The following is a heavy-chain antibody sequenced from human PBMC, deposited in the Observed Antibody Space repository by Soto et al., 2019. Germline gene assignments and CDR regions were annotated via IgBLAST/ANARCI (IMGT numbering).Heavy chain of an antibody. J-gene: IGHJ3*02. CDR3: ARANLWFGDGAFDI. CDR2: INPSGGST. V-gene: IGHV1-46*03. D-gene: IGHD3-10*01. CDR1: GYTFTSYY. Sequence: QVQLVQSGAEVKKPGASVKVSCKGSGYTFTSYYMHWVRQAPGQGLEWMGIINPSGGSTSYAQKFQGRVTMTRDTSTSTVYMELTSLRSDDTAVYYCARANLWFGDGAFDIWGQGTMVTVSS.